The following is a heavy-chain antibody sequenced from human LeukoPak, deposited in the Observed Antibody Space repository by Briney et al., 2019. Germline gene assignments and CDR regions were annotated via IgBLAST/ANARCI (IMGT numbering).Heavy chain of an antibody. Sequence: GGSLRLSCAASGFTFSSYSMNWVRQAPGKGLEWVSSISSSSSYIYYADSVKGRFTISRDNAKNSLYLQMNSLRAEDTAVYYCARDSYSGWYWGFYYYYYMDVWGKGTTVTVSS. CDR2: ISSSSSYI. D-gene: IGHD6-19*01. CDR1: GFTFSSYS. CDR3: ARDSYSGWYWGFYYYYYMDV. V-gene: IGHV3-21*01. J-gene: IGHJ6*03.